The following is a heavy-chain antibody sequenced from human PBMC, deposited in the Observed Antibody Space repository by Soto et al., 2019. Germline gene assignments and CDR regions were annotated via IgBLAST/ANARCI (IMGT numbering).Heavy chain of an antibody. V-gene: IGHV3-30*18. CDR3: AKDWFGDYVVPPGY. J-gene: IGHJ4*02. CDR1: GFTFSSYG. D-gene: IGHD4-17*01. Sequence: PGGSLRLSCAASGFTFSSYGMHWVRQAPGKGLEWVAVISYDGSNKYYADSVKGRFTISRDNSKNTLYLQMNSLRAEDTAVYYCAKDWFGDYVVPPGYWGQGT. CDR2: ISYDGSNK.